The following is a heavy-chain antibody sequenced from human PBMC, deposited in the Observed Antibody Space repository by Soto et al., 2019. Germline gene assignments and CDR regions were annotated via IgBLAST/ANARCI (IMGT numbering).Heavy chain of an antibody. CDR2: VYYSEDT. CDR1: GGSISSSSNH. Sequence: SETLSLTCTGSGGSISSSSNHWGWIRQPPGKGLEWIGNVYYSEDTYYNPSLESRVTISVDKSKNRFSLKLMSLSAADTAVYYCGRLEGLATISYYFDYWGQGALVTVSS. J-gene: IGHJ4*02. CDR3: GRLEGLATISYYFDY. V-gene: IGHV4-39*01. D-gene: IGHD3-9*01.